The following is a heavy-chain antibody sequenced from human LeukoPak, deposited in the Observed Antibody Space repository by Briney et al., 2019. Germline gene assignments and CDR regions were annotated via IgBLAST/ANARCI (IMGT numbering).Heavy chain of an antibody. CDR3: ARDFMYSISCAGC. Sequence: GGSLRLSCAASGFTFSSYWMHWVREVPGKGLMWVSRIKTDGSSTSYADSVKGRFTISRDNAKNTLYLQMNSLRVEDTAVYYCARDFMYSISCAGCWGQGTLVTVSS. J-gene: IGHJ4*02. V-gene: IGHV3-74*01. CDR1: GFTFSSYW. CDR2: IKTDGSST. D-gene: IGHD6-13*01.